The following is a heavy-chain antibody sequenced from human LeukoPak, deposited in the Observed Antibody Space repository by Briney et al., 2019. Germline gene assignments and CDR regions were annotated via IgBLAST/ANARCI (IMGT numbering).Heavy chain of an antibody. V-gene: IGHV4-38-2*02. J-gene: IGHJ5*02. CDR2: IYHSGGT. D-gene: IGHD4-23*01. CDR3: ARVFSFGGGLDWFDP. CDR1: GYSISSGYS. Sequence: SETLSLTCTVSGYSISSGYSWGWIRQPPGKGLEWIGTIYHSGGTYYNPSLKSRVTISVDTSKNQFSLKLSSVTAADTAVYYCARVFSFGGGLDWFDPWGQGTLVTVSS.